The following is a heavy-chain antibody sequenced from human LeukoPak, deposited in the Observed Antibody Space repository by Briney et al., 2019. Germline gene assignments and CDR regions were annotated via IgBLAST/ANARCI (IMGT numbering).Heavy chain of an antibody. CDR1: GFTFSSYA. Sequence: PGGSLRLSCAASGFTFSSYAMSWVRQAPGKGLGWVSAISGSGGSTYYADSVKGRFTISRDNSKNTLYLQMNSLRAEDTAVYYCAKEAVMEWAVAGPYYFDYWGQGTLVTVSS. CDR2: ISGSGGST. D-gene: IGHD6-19*01. CDR3: AKEAVMEWAVAGPYYFDY. J-gene: IGHJ4*02. V-gene: IGHV3-23*01.